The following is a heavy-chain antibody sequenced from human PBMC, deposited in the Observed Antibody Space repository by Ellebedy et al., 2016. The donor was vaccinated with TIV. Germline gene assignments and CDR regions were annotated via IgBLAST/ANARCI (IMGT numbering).Heavy chain of an antibody. CDR3: TRHMFTSGISLDY. CDR1: GFTFSGSA. J-gene: IGHJ4*02. V-gene: IGHV3-73*01. D-gene: IGHD3-10*01. CDR2: IRIKSNSYAT. Sequence: GGSLRLSXAASGFTFSGSAMHWVRQASGKGLEWVGRIRIKSNSYATAYAASVKGRFTISRDDSKNKAYLQMNSLKTEDTAVYYCTRHMFTSGISLDYWGQGTLVTVSS.